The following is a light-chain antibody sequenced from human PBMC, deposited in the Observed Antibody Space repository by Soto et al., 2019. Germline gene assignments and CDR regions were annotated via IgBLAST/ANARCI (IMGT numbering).Light chain of an antibody. Sequence: QSALTQPASVSGSPGQSITISCPGTSSDVGGYDYVSWYQQLPGKAPKLLIYDVNNRPSGVSHRFSGSKSGNTASLTISGLQAEDEADYYCSSYTGSSTFVFGTGTKVTVL. V-gene: IGLV2-14*01. CDR3: SSYTGSSTFV. CDR1: SSDVGGYDY. CDR2: DVN. J-gene: IGLJ1*01.